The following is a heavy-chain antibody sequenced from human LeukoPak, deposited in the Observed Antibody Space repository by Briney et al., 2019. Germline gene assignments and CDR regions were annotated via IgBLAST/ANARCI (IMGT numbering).Heavy chain of an antibody. V-gene: IGHV1-18*01. D-gene: IGHD2-15*01. CDR3: ARDPSTEDDDTWFDP. CDR1: GYTFTSYG. CDR2: ISAYNGNT. J-gene: IGHJ5*02. Sequence: AASVKVSCKASGYTFTSYGISWVRQAPGQGLEWMGWISAYNGNTNYAQKLQGRVTMTTDTSTSTAYMELRSLRSDDTAVYYCARDPSTEDDDTWFDPWGQGTLVTVSS.